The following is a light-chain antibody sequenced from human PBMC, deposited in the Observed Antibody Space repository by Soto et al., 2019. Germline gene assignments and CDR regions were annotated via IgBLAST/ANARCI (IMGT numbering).Light chain of an antibody. CDR2: KAS. CDR1: QSINIW. J-gene: IGKJ4*01. CDR3: HNSNTVLFT. V-gene: IGKV1-5*03. Sequence: DIQMTQSPSTLAASVGDRVTITCRASQSINIWLAWYQQKPGKAPKLLIYKASSLQSGVPSRFSGSGSGTEFTLTISGLQPDDFATYYCHNSNTVLFTFGGGTRVEIK.